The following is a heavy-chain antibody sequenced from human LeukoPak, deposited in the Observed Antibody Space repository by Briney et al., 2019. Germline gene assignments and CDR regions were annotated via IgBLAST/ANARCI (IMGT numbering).Heavy chain of an antibody. D-gene: IGHD6-6*01. J-gene: IGHJ4*02. V-gene: IGHV4-38-2*02. CDR1: GYSISSGYY. CDR3: ARIRDSSSSLSFDY. CDR2: IYHSGST. Sequence: SETLSLTCTVSGYSISSGYYWGWIRQPPGKGLEWIGSIYHSGSTYYNPSLKSRVTISVDTSKNQFSLKLSSVTAADTAVYHCARIRDSSSSLSFDYWGQGTLVTVSS.